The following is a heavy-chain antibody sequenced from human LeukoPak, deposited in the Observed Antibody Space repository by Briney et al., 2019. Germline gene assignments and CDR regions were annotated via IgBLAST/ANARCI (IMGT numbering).Heavy chain of an antibody. CDR1: GYTFTSYA. Sequence: ASVKVSCKASGYTFTSYAMHWVRQAPGQRLEWMGWINAGNGNTKYSQKFQGRVTITRDTSASTAYMELSSLRSEDTAVYYCARGEVDGPDFDYWGQGTLVTVSS. D-gene: IGHD1-26*01. CDR2: INAGNGNT. J-gene: IGHJ4*02. V-gene: IGHV1-3*01. CDR3: ARGEVDGPDFDY.